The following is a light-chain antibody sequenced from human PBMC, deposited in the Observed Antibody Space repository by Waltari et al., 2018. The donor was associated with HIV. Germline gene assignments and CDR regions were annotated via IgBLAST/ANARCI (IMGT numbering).Light chain of an antibody. Sequence: SYVLTQPPSVSVAPGQTARLTCEGNNIGSQRVHWYQQRPGQAPALVVHDESERPSGIPERFSGSNAGNTATLTISRVEAGDEADYYCQVWHSNSDHVVFGGGTKLTVL. CDR1: NIGSQR. J-gene: IGLJ2*01. V-gene: IGLV3-21*02. CDR2: DES. CDR3: QVWHSNSDHVV.